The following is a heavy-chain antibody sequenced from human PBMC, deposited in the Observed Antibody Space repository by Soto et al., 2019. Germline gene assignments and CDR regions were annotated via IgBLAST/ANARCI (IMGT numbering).Heavy chain of an antibody. D-gene: IGHD3-3*01. Sequence: ASVKVSCKASGYTFTSYGISWVRQAPGQGLEWMGWISAYNGNTNYAQKLQGRVTMTTDTSTSTAYMELRSLRSDDTAVYYCARVLEGSITIFGVVIRSFDYWGQGTLVTVSS. J-gene: IGHJ4*02. V-gene: IGHV1-18*01. CDR1: GYTFTSYG. CDR2: ISAYNGNT. CDR3: ARVLEGSITIFGVVIRSFDY.